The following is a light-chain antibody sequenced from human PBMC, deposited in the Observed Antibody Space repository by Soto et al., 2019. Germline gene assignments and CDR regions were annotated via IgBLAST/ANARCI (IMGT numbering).Light chain of an antibody. CDR2: KAY. CDR3: QQYNNWPPIT. CDR1: QTISSW. V-gene: IGKV1-5*03. Sequence: DIQMPQSPSSVSASVGDRVTITCLASQTISSWLAWYHQKPGKAPKLLIYKAYTLKSGVPSRFSGSGSGTEFTLTISSLQSEDFAVYYCQQYNNWPPITFGQGTRLEVK. J-gene: IGKJ5*01.